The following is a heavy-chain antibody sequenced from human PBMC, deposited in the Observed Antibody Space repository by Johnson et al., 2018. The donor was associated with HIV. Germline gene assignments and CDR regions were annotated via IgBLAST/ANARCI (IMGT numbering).Heavy chain of an antibody. J-gene: IGHJ3*02. CDR1: GFTFSRFA. Sequence: QVQLVESGGGVVQPGGSLRLSCATSGFTFSRFAMHGVRQAPGKGLEWVACVSYDGSSNYSAASVKGRFIISRDNSKNTLYLQMNSLRVEDTAVYYCAKDQWSSSWTNDAFDIWGQGTKVTVSS. CDR2: VSYDGSSN. D-gene: IGHD6-13*01. V-gene: IGHV3-30-3*01. CDR3: AKDQWSSSWTNDAFDI.